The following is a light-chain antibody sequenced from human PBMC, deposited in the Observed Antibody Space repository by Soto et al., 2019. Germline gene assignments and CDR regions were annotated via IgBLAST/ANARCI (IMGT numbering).Light chain of an antibody. J-gene: IGLJ1*01. V-gene: IGLV2-14*01. Sequence: QSVLTQPASVSGSPGQSITISCTGTSSDVGGYNYVSWYQQHPGKAPKLMIYEVSNRPSGVSNRFSGSKSGNTASLTISGLQAEDEADIYCSSYTSSSSDVFGTGTKLTVL. CDR1: SSDVGGYNY. CDR3: SSYTSSSSDV. CDR2: EVS.